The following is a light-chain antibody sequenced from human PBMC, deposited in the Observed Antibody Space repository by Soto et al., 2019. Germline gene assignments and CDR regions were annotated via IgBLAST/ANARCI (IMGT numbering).Light chain of an antibody. V-gene: IGKV4-1*01. Sequence: DIVMTQSPGSLAVSLGERATINCKSSRSGLSSSNNKNYLAWYQQKPGQPPRLLIYWASTRESGVPDRFSGSGSGTDFTLTISSLQAEDGAVEYFHQYYSSPFTFGPGKTVNI. CDR1: RSGLSSSNNKNY. CDR2: WAS. CDR3: HQYYSSPFT. J-gene: IGKJ3*01.